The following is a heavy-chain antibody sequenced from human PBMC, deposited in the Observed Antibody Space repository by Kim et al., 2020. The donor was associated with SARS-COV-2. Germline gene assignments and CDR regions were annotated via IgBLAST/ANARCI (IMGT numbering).Heavy chain of an antibody. J-gene: IGHJ4*02. D-gene: IGHD2-21*02. CDR3: ARDRLAFCGGDCYSPAVDY. Sequence: GGSLRLSCAASGFTFSSYAMHWVRQAPGKGLEWVAVISYDGSNKYYADSVKGRFTISRDNSKNTLYLQMNSLRPEDTAVYYCARDRLAFCGGDCYSPAVDYWGQGTLVTVSS. V-gene: IGHV3-30*04. CDR2: ISYDGSNK. CDR1: GFTFSSYA.